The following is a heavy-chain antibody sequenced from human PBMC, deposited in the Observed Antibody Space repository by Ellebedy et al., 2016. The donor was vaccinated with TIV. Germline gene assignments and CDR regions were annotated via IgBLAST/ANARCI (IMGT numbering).Heavy chain of an antibody. Sequence: SVKVSCXASGGTFSSYAISWVRQAPGQGLEWMGGIIPIFGTANYAQKFQGRVTITADESTSTAYMELSSLRSEDTAVYYCARGGGHYYDSSGYQSDYWGQGTLVTVSS. CDR2: IIPIFGTA. CDR1: GGTFSSYA. CDR3: ARGGGHYYDSSGYQSDY. J-gene: IGHJ4*02. D-gene: IGHD3-22*01. V-gene: IGHV1-69*13.